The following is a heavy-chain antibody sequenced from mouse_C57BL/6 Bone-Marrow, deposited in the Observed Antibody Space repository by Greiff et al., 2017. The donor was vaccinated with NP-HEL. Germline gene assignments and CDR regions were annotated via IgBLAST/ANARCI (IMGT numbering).Heavy chain of an antibody. J-gene: IGHJ4*01. V-gene: IGHV5-4*01. Sequence: DVMLVESGGGLVKPGGSLKLSCAASGFTFSSYAMSWVRQTPEKRLEWVATISDGGSYTYYPDNVKGRFTISRDNAKNNLYLQMSHLKSEDTAMYYCAREGYYDWGQGTSVTVSS. CDR2: ISDGGSYT. D-gene: IGHD2-4*01. CDR3: AREGYYD. CDR1: GFTFSSYA.